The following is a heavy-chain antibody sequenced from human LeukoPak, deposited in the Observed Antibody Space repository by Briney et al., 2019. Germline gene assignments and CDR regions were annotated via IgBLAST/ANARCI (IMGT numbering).Heavy chain of an antibody. Sequence: GESLKISCKGSGYRFTSYWIGWVRQMPGKGLEWMGIIYPGDSDTRYSPSFQGQVTISADKSISTAYLQWSSLKASDTAMYYCARPQDYSSSSFDYWGQGTLVTVSS. D-gene: IGHD6-6*01. J-gene: IGHJ4*02. V-gene: IGHV5-51*01. CDR3: ARPQDYSSSSFDY. CDR1: GYRFTSYW. CDR2: IYPGDSDT.